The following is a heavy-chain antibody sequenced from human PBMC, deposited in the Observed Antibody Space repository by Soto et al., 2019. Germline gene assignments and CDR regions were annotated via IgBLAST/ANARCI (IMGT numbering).Heavy chain of an antibody. V-gene: IGHV3-23*01. J-gene: IGHJ5*02. CDR2: MSGSGAFT. Sequence: EQLWESGGGLVQPGGSLRLSCAASGFTFSTNAMSWVRQASGKGLEWVSSMSGSGAFTYYADSVKGRFTISRDNSKNTLYLQMNSLRAEDTAIYYCAKTTRFQWGWFDPWGQGTLVTVSS. CDR3: AKTTRFQWGWFDP. CDR1: GFTFSTNA. D-gene: IGHD1-1*01.